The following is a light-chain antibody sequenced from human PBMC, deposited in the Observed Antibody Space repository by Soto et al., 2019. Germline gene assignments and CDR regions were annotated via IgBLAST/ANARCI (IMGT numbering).Light chain of an antibody. CDR3: QQYNKWLFIP. V-gene: IGKV3-15*01. CDR2: GAS. Sequence: QSTSTFSLYPENRTTLSCSARQIVRVNLLWYQQRPGQSPRLLIYGASSRATGIPVRFSGSGSGTEFTLSISSFQYEDFAVYYCQQYNKWLFIPFGE. J-gene: IGKJ5*01. CDR1: QIVRVN.